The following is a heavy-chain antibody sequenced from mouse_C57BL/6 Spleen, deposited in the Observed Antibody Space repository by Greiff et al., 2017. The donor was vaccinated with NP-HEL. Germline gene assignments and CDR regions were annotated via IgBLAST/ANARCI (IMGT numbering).Heavy chain of an antibody. V-gene: IGHV1-19*01. CDR3: ARGDYGNYEDY. Sequence: VQLQQSGPVLVKPGASVKMSCKASGYTFTDYYMNWVKQSHGKSLEWIGVINPYNGGTSYNQKFKGKATLTVDKSSSTAYMGLNSLTSEDSAVYYCARGDYGNYEDYWGQGTTLTVSS. CDR1: GYTFTDYY. D-gene: IGHD2-1*01. J-gene: IGHJ2*01. CDR2: INPYNGGT.